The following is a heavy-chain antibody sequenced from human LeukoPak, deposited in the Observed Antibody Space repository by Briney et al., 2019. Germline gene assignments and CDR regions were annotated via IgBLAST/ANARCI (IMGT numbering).Heavy chain of an antibody. V-gene: IGHV2-70*11. Sequence: SALALVKPTQTLTLTCTFSGFSLSTSGMCVSWIRQPPGKALEQLDRNDWDNAKYYSTSLKTRLTISKDTSKNQVVLTVTNMDPVDTATYYCARTRLVGSTMNPFFDYWGQGTLVTVSS. D-gene: IGHD1-26*01. CDR2: NDWDNAK. CDR3: ARTRLVGSTMNPFFDY. J-gene: IGHJ4*02. CDR1: GFSLSTSGMC.